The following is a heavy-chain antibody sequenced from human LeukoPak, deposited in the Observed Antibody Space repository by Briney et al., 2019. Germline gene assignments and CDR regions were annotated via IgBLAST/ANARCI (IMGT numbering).Heavy chain of an antibody. J-gene: IGHJ3*02. CDR3: ARASPRLPSQGGHLADNDFYI. D-gene: IGHD6-19*01. V-gene: IGHV5-51*01. CDR2: IYLGDSDT. CDR1: GYSFSTDW. Sequence: GESLKISSRGAGYSFSTDWIGWVRQMPGKGLEWMGIIYLGDSDTKYSPSFQGQVSISADKSISTAYLQWSSLKASDTAVYYCARASPRLPSQGGHLADNDFYIWRRGTVVTVSS.